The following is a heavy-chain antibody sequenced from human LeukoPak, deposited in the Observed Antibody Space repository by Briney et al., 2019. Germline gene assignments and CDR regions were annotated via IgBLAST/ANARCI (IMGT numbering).Heavy chain of an antibody. D-gene: IGHD3-10*01. V-gene: IGHV4-39*02. Sequence: PAETLSLTCTVSGGSISSSNYYWGWIRQPPGKGLEWIGSIYYSGSAYYNPSLKSRVTISVDTSKNHFSLELSSVTAADTAVYYCARRRAYYGSGSRYYYMDVWGKGTTVTISS. J-gene: IGHJ6*03. CDR2: IYYSGSA. CDR1: GGSISSSNYY. CDR3: ARRRAYYGSGSRYYYMDV.